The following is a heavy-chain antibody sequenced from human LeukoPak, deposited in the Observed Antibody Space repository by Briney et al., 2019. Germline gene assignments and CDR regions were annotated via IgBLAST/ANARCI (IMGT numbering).Heavy chain of an antibody. CDR3: ARDPSSGWFAFNY. CDR2: IYYNGNT. J-gene: IGHJ4*02. D-gene: IGHD6-19*01. CDR1: GGSISSYY. V-gene: IGHV4-59*01. Sequence: SETLSLTCTASGGSISSYYWSWIRQPPGKGLEWIGYIYYNGNTNYNPSLKSRVTMSVDTSKNQFSLKLSSVTAADTAVYYCARDPSSGWFAFNYWGQGTLVAVSS.